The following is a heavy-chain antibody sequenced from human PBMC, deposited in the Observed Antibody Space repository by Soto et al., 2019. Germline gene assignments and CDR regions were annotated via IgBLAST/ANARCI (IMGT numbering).Heavy chain of an antibody. CDR3: ARTTGRHLDF. V-gene: IGHV4-39*01. J-gene: IGHJ4*02. CDR1: YGSISASNVF. CDR2: IDYSGTA. D-gene: IGHD4-4*01. Sequence: SENLSLTCTVPYGSISASNVFWAWVRQPPGKCLEWIGNIDYSGTAYVNPSLGTRVTFPVDTSKNQFSLTLYSVTAADTAVYYCARTTGRHLDFWGQGILVT.